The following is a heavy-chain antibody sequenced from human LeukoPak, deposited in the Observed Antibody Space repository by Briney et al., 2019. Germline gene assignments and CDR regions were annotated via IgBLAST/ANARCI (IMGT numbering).Heavy chain of an antibody. J-gene: IGHJ6*04. Sequence: PGGSLRLSCAASGFTVSGNYMSWVRQAPGKGLEWVSVIYSGGSTYYADSVKGRFTTSRDNSKNTLYLQMNSLRAEDTAVYYCARAGGIAAAGFVDVWGKGTTVTVSS. CDR2: IYSGGST. CDR3: ARAGGIAAAGFVDV. D-gene: IGHD6-25*01. CDR1: GFTVSGNY. V-gene: IGHV3-53*01.